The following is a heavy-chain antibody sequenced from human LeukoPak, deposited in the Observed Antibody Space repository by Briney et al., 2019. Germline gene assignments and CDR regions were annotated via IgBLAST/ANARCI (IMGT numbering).Heavy chain of an antibody. CDR3: TRSYDSSGYYYPLDAFDI. Sequence: GGSLRLSCTTSGFTFGDYTMTWFRQAPGKGLEWVGFIRSKTYGGTTGYAASVKGRFTISRDDSKSIAYLQMNSLKTEDTAVYYCTRSYDSSGYYYPLDAFDIWGQGTMVTVSS. V-gene: IGHV3-49*03. J-gene: IGHJ3*02. D-gene: IGHD3-22*01. CDR1: GFTFGDYT. CDR2: IRSKTYGGTT.